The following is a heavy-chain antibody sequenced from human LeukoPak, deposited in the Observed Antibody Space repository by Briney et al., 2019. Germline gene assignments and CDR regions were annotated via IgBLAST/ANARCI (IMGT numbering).Heavy chain of an antibody. Sequence: PSETLSLTCTVSGGSISSGSYYWSWIRQPAGKGLEWIGRIYTSGSTNYNPSLKSRVTISVDTSKNQFSLKLSSVTAADTAVYYCARLPFYSSSWYGGLPYWGQGTLATVSS. D-gene: IGHD6-13*01. CDR3: ARLPFYSSSWYGGLPY. V-gene: IGHV4-61*02. CDR1: GGSISSGSYY. CDR2: IYTSGST. J-gene: IGHJ4*02.